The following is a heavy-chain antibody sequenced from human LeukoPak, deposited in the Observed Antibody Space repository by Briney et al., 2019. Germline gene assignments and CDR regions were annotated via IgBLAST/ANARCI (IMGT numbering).Heavy chain of an antibody. D-gene: IGHD3-22*01. CDR2: ISGSTGDT. CDR1: GFTFSSYA. CDR3: AKEARSGYYYFDY. V-gene: IGHV3-23*01. Sequence: GGSLRLSCAASGFTFSSYAMSWVRQAPGKGLEWVSTISGSTGDTFYADSVKGRFTISRDNAKATLFLQMDTLRVADTAIYYCAKEARSGYYYFDYWGQGALVTVSS. J-gene: IGHJ4*02.